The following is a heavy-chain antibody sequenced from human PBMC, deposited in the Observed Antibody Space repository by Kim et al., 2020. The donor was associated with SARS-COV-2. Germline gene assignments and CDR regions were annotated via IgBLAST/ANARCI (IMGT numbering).Heavy chain of an antibody. CDR3: ARATAMRVRGVLGY. D-gene: IGHD3-10*01. CDR1: GFTFSSYE. J-gene: IGHJ4*02. V-gene: IGHV3-48*03. Sequence: GGSLRLSCAASGFTFSSYEMNWVRQAPGKGLEWVSYISSSGSTIYYADSVKGRFTISRDNAKNSLYLQMNSLRAEDTAVYYCARATAMRVRGVLGYWGQGTLVTVSS. CDR2: ISSSGSTI.